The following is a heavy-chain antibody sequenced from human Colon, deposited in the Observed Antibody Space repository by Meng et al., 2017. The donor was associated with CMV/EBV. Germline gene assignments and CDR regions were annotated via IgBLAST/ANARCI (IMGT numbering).Heavy chain of an antibody. CDR1: GFTFSGSA. V-gene: IGHV3-73*01. CDR2: IRSKANSYAT. J-gene: IGHJ6*02. Sequence: GGSLRLSCAASGFTFSGSAMHWVRQASGKGLEWVGRIRSKANSYATTYAASVKGRFTISRDDSKNTAYLQLNSLKTADTAVYYCTRRSGGGMDVWGQGTTVTVSS. D-gene: IGHD3-10*01. CDR3: TRRSGGGMDV.